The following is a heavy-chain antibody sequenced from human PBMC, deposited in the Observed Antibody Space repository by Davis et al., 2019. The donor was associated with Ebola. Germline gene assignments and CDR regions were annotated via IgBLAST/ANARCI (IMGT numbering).Heavy chain of an antibody. V-gene: IGHV3-53*01. D-gene: IGHD2-2*01. CDR3: ARQLPYYSYGMDV. Sequence: PGGSLRLSCAASGFPVSSNYMSWVRQAPGKGLEWVSVIYNGGSTYYADSVKGRFTISRDNSKNTLYLQMNSLRAEDTAVYFCARQLPYYSYGMDVWGQGTTVTVSS. CDR2: IYNGGST. J-gene: IGHJ6*02. CDR1: GFPVSSNY.